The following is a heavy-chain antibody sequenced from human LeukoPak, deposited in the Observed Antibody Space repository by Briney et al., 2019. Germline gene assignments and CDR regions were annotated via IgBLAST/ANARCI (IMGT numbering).Heavy chain of an antibody. D-gene: IGHD6-13*01. V-gene: IGHV4-39*01. J-gene: IGHJ4*02. CDR2: IYYSGST. Sequence: SETLSLTCTVSGGSISGSSYYWGWIRQPPGKGLVWIRSIYYSGSTYYNPSLKSRVTISVDTSNNQFSLKLSSVTAADTAVYYCATPYSSSWFGFDYWGQGTLVTVSS. CDR1: GGSISGSSYY. CDR3: ATPYSSSWFGFDY.